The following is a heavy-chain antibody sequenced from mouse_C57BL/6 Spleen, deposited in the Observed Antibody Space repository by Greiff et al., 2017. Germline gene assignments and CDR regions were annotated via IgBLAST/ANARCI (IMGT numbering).Heavy chain of an antibody. CDR2: IYPSDSET. CDR3: AREVRYYGSNYCYFDH. D-gene: IGHD1-1*01. V-gene: IGHV1-61*01. J-gene: IGHJ2*01. Sequence: QVQLQQPGAELVRPGSSVKMSCKASGYTFTSYWMDWVKQRPGQGLEWIGNIYPSDSETHYNQKFKDKATLTVDNASSTAYMQLSSLTSEGSAVFYCAREVRYYGSNYCYFDHWGQGTTLTGSS. CDR1: GYTFTSYW.